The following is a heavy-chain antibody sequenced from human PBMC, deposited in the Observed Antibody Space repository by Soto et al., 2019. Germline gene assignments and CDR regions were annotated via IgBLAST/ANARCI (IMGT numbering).Heavy chain of an antibody. Sequence: ASVKVSCKASGYTFTSYAMHWVRQAPGQRLEWMGWINAGNGNTKYSQKFQGRVTITRDTSASTAYMELSSLRSEDTAVYYCARIIAAAGTHMTLGPHIYYYYGMDVWGQGTTVTVSS. CDR2: INAGNGNT. J-gene: IGHJ6*02. CDR3: ARIIAAAGTHMTLGPHIYYYYGMDV. D-gene: IGHD6-13*01. V-gene: IGHV1-3*01. CDR1: GYTFTSYA.